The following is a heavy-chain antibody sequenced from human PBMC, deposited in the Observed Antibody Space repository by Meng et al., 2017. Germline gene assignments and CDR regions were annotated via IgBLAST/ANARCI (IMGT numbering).Heavy chain of an antibody. CDR1: GYTFTSYA. V-gene: IGHV7-4-1*02. D-gene: IGHD2-21*02. J-gene: IGHJ2*01. CDR2: INTNTGNP. CDR3: ARDEDNSWGLWNGCPRGDCRYFDL. Sequence: ASVKVSCKASGYTFTSYAMNWVRQAPGQGLEWMGWINTNTGNPTYAQGFTGRFVFSLDTSVSTAYLQISSLKAEDTAVYYCARDEDNSWGLWNGCPRGDCRYFDLWGHGTLVTVSS.